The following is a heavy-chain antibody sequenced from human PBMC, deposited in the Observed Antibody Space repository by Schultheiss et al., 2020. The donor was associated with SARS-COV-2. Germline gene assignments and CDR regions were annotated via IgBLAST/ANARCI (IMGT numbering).Heavy chain of an antibody. J-gene: IGHJ3*02. CDR3: SSGGYDFFDAFDI. Sequence: SVKVSCKASGGTFSSYAISWVRQAPGQGLEWMGGIIPIFGTANYAQKFQGRVTITADESTSTAYMELSSLRSEDTAVYYCSSGGYDFFDAFDIWGQGTMVIVSS. CDR2: IIPIFGTA. CDR1: GGTFSSYA. D-gene: IGHD3-3*01. V-gene: IGHV1-69*13.